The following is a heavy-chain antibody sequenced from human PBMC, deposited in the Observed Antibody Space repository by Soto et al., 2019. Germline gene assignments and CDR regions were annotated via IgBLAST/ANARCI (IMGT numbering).Heavy chain of an antibody. CDR2: IKQDGSEK. CDR1: GFTFSSYW. D-gene: IGHD7-27*01. J-gene: IGHJ6*03. CDR3: ARAYWGPYYYYMDV. Sequence: EVQLVESGGGLVQPGGSLRLSCAASGFTFSSYWMSWVRQAPGKGLEWVANIKQDGSEKYYVDSVKGRFTISRDNAKNSLYLHMNSLRAEDTAVYYCARAYWGPYYYYMDVWGKGTTVTVSS. V-gene: IGHV3-7*01.